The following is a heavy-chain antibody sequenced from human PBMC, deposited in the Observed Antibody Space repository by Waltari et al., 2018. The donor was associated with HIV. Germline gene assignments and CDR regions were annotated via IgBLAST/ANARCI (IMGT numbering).Heavy chain of an antibody. CDR3: ARRAPMAYFDY. V-gene: IGHV4-34*01. J-gene: IGHJ4*02. D-gene: IGHD2-8*01. Sequence: QVQLNQWGAGLLKPSETLSLTCAVYGGSFRGNYWTWIRQPPGKGLEWTGEINHAGTTSYNPSVYSRVTLSVDTSMNQFSLKLTSVTAADTALYYCARRAPMAYFDYWGQGSLVTVSS. CDR1: GGSFRGNY. CDR2: INHAGTT.